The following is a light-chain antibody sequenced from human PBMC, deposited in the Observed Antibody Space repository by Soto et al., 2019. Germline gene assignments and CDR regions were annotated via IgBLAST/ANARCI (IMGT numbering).Light chain of an antibody. CDR3: SSHTSSGTYV. Sequence: QSALTQPASVSGSPGQSIAISCTGTSTDVGSSNYVSWYQQHPGKAPKLMIFDVNNRPSGVSDRFSGSKSGNTASLTISGRQAADEADYYCSSHTSSGTYVFGTGTKVTVL. CDR1: STDVGSSNY. CDR2: DVN. V-gene: IGLV2-14*01. J-gene: IGLJ1*01.